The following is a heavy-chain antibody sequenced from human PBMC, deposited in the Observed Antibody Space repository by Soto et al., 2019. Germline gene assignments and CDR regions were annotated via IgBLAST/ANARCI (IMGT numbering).Heavy chain of an antibody. CDR2: MSYDGTKE. D-gene: IGHD6-13*01. CDR3: AKEFGSTWIDH. Sequence: PGGSLRLSCAASGFTLTTYGMHWVRQAPGKGLEWVAAMSYDGTKEYYADSVKGRFTISRDSSRNTLFLQLNSLRAEDTAVYYCAKEFGSTWIDHWGEGTLVTVSP. J-gene: IGHJ4*02. V-gene: IGHV3-30*18. CDR1: GFTLTTYG.